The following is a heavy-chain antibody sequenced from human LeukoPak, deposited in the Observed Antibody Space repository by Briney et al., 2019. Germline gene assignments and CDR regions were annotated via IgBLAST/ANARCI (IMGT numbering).Heavy chain of an antibody. J-gene: IGHJ1*01. Sequence: GGSLRLSCAASGFTFSSYGMHWVRQAPGKGLEWVAFIRYDGSNKYYADSVKGRFTISRDNSKNTLYLQMNSLRAEDTAVYYCATRGVVPAAPPEYFQHWGQGTLVTVSS. V-gene: IGHV3-30*02. D-gene: IGHD2-2*01. CDR1: GFTFSSYG. CDR3: ATRGVVPAAPPEYFQH. CDR2: IRYDGSNK.